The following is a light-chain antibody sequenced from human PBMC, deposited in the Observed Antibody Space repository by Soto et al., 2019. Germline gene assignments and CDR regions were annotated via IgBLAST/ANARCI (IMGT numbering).Light chain of an antibody. CDR2: DAS. J-gene: IGKJ3*01. CDR3: QQYNSFSGVT. CDR1: QSISTW. V-gene: IGKV1-5*01. Sequence: DIQMTQSPSTLSASVGDRVTITCRASQSISTWLAWYQQKPGKAPKLLIYDASILESGVPSRFSGSGSGTEFTLTISSLQPDDFATYYCQQYNSFSGVTFGPGTKVD.